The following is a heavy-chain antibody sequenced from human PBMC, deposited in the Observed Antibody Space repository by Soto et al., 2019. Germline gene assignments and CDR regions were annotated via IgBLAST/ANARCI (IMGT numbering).Heavy chain of an antibody. CDR2: FSGSAST. V-gene: IGHV3-23*01. D-gene: IGHD6-13*01. CDR1: GFSFISFT. CDR3: AKDRAGVGWGFDY. J-gene: IGHJ4*02. Sequence: GGSLRLSCAASGFSFISFTMSWVRQAREKGLEWVSAFSGSASTYYADTVKCRFTISRDNSKNTLYLQMNSLRAEATAVYYYAKDRAGVGWGFDYWGQGAVVTVSS.